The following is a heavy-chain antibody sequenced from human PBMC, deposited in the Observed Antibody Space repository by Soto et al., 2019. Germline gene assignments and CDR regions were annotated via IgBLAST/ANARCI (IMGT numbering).Heavy chain of an antibody. J-gene: IGHJ4*02. CDR3: ARAGRKQWLVDY. CDR1: GFTFSSYS. CDR2: ISSSSSYI. V-gene: IGHV3-21*01. Sequence: PGGSLRLSCAASGFTFSSYSMNWVRQAPGKGLEWVSSISSSSSYIYYADSVKGRFTISRDNAKNSLYLQMNSLRAEDTAVYYCARAGRKQWLVDYWGQGTLVTVSS. D-gene: IGHD6-19*01.